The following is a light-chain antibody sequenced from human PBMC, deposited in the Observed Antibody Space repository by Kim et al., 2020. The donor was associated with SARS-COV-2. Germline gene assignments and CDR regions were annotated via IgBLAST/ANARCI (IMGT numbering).Light chain of an antibody. V-gene: IGLV4-69*01. J-gene: IGLJ3*02. CDR1: SGHSTYA. CDR3: QTWATGMQV. CDR2: NNSDGTH. Sequence: QLALTQSPSASDSLGASVRLTCTLSSGHSTYAIAWHQQQPGKGPRFLLKNNSDGTHTTGDGIPDRFSGSNSGAERYLTISSLHSEDEADYYCQTWATGMQVFGGGTQLTVL.